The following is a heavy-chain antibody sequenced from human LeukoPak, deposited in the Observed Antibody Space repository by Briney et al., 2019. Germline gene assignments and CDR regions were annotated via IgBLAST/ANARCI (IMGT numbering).Heavy chain of an antibody. CDR2: MNPNSGNT. CDR3: ARAYGSGSFFGY. D-gene: IGHD3-10*01. CDR1: GYTFTSYD. V-gene: IGHV1-8*01. Sequence: ASVKVSCKVSGYTFTSYDINWVRQATGQGLEWMGWMNPNSGNTGYAQKFQGRVTMTRNTSISTAYMELSSLGSEDTAVYYCARAYGSGSFFGYWGQGTLVTVSS. J-gene: IGHJ4*02.